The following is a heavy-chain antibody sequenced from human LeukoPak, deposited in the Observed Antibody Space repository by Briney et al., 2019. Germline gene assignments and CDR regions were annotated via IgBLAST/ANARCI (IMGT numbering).Heavy chain of an antibody. CDR1: GFTVSSTY. J-gene: IGHJ4*02. D-gene: IGHD6-13*01. CDR2: ISGSGDST. Sequence: PGGSLRLSCAASGFTVSSTYMHWVRQAPGKGLEWVSAISGSGDSTYYGDSVKGRFTISRDNSKNTLYLQMNSLRAEDTAVYYCAKTRPLDSSSWSHGDYWGQGTLVTVSS. V-gene: IGHV3-23*01. CDR3: AKTRPLDSSSWSHGDY.